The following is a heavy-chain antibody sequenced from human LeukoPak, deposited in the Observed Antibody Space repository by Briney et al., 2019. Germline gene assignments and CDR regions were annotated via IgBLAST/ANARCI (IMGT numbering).Heavy chain of an antibody. CDR3: ARERSGRCLQLYAFDI. Sequence: HPGGSLRLSCAASGFTFSSYEMNWVRQAPGKGLEWVSYISSSGSTIYYADSVKGRFTISRDNAKNSLYLQMNSLRAEDTAVYYCARERSGRCLQLYAFDIWGQGTMVTVSS. D-gene: IGHD5-24*01. J-gene: IGHJ3*02. CDR2: ISSSGSTI. CDR1: GFTFSSYE. V-gene: IGHV3-48*03.